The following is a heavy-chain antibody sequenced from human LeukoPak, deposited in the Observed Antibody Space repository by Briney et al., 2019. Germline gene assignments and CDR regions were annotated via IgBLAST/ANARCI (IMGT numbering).Heavy chain of an antibody. Sequence: KPGGSLRLSCAASGFTFSDYYMSWIRQAPGKGLEWISYISSSGSTKYYADSVKGRFTISRDNAKNSLYLQMNSLRAEDTAVYYCAKAGAVVVVAAKYFDYWGQGTLVTVSS. CDR3: AKAGAVVVVAAKYFDY. D-gene: IGHD2-15*01. CDR1: GFTFSDYY. V-gene: IGHV3-11*01. J-gene: IGHJ4*02. CDR2: ISSSGSTK.